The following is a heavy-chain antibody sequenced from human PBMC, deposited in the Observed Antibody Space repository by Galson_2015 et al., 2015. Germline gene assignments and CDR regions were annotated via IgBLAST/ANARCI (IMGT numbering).Heavy chain of an antibody. CDR2: ISSSSSYI. V-gene: IGHV3-21*01. D-gene: IGHD3-10*01. CDR1: GFTFSSYS. J-gene: IGHJ4*02. Sequence: SLRLSCAASGFTFSSYSMNWVRQAPGKGLEWVSSISSSSSYIYYADSVKGRFTISRDNAKSSLYLQMNSLRAEDTAVYYCARGSNLWFGESLDYWGQGTLVTVSS. CDR3: ARGSNLWFGESLDY.